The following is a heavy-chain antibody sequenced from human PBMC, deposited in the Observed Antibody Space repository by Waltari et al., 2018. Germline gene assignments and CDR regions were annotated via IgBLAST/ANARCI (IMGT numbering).Heavy chain of an antibody. Sequence: QVQLVESGGGGVQPGRSLRLSCAASGFTFSSYGMHWVRQAPGKGLEWVAVIWYDGSNTYYADSVKGRFTISRDNSKNTLYLQMNSLRAEDTAVYYCARARATTHFDYLGQGTLVTVSS. CDR3: ARARATTHFDY. J-gene: IGHJ4*02. CDR2: IWYDGSNT. V-gene: IGHV3-33*01. CDR1: GFTFSSYG.